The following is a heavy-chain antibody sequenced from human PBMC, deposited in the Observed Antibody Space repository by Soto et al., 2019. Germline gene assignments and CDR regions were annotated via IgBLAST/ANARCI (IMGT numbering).Heavy chain of an antibody. CDR2: ISGYNGNA. J-gene: IGHJ5*01. CDR1: GYTFSSHG. CDR3: AREGSYGWYDC. V-gene: IGHV1-18*01. D-gene: IGHD2-15*01. Sequence: QVPLVQSGAEVRKPGASVKVSCKASGYTFSSHGMIWVRQAPGQGLEWMGWISGYNGNAKYAQRFQGRVTMTTDTSTSTVYMDLRSLGSDDSAVYYCAREGSYGWYDCWGQGTLVTVSS.